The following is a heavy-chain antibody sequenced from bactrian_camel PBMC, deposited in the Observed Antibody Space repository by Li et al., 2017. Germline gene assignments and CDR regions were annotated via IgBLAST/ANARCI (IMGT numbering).Heavy chain of an antibody. J-gene: IGHJ4*01. CDR1: THTFTTCI. V-gene: IGHV3S55*01. Sequence: HVQLVESGGGSVQTGGSLRLSCAASTHTFTTCIRDWYRQAPGQERELVSIISSDGTTSYADSVKGRFTISRDNAKNTLYLQMTSLKPDDTAMYYCAVGSGPYCPHREIGPYDNWGQGTQVTVS. CDR2: ISSDGTT. D-gene: IGHD1*01. CDR3: AVGSGPYCPHREIGPYDN.